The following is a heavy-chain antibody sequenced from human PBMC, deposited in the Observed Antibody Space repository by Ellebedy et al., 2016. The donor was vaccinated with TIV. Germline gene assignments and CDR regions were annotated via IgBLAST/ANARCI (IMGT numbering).Heavy chain of an antibody. CDR3: ARDDLEDFWSGYPDY. CDR1: GYPFTNYT. V-gene: IGHV1-3*01. Sequence: AASVKVSCKASGYPFTNYTMHWVRQAPGQRLEWMGWINAGNGKTKYSQKFQGRVTITRDTSTSTVYMELSSLRSEDTAVYYCARDDLEDFWSGYPDYWGQGTLVTVSS. J-gene: IGHJ4*02. D-gene: IGHD3-3*01. CDR2: INAGNGKT.